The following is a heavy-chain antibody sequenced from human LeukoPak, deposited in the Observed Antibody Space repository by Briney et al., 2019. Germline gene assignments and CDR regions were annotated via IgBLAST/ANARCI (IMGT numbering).Heavy chain of an antibody. J-gene: IGHJ3*02. Sequence: SVKVSCKASGGTFSSYAISWVRQAPGQGLEWMGGIIPIFGTANYAQKFQGRVTITADKSTSTAYMELSSLRSEDTAVYYCARSDGSAWGYYDFWSGYNDAFDIWGQGTMVTVSS. CDR2: IIPIFGTA. CDR3: ARSDGSAWGYYDFWSGYNDAFDI. V-gene: IGHV1-69*06. CDR1: GGTFSSYA. D-gene: IGHD3-3*01.